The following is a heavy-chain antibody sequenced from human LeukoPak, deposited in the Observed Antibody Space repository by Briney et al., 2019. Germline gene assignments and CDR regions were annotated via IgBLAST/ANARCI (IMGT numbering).Heavy chain of an antibody. J-gene: IGHJ6*03. V-gene: IGHV3-21*01. CDR2: ISSSSNHI. CDR1: GFSFRTYS. Sequence: GGSLRLSCAASGFSFRTYSMNWVRQAPGKGLEWVSSISSSSNHISYADSVKGRFTISRDNAHNSLFLQMSSLSAEDTAVYYCSRGAPQNNFQSYYMDVWGKGTTVTVSS. CDR3: SRGAPQNNFQSYYMDV. D-gene: IGHD1-20*01.